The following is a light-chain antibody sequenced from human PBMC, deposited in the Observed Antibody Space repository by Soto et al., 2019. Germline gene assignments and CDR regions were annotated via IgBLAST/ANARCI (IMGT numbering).Light chain of an antibody. CDR1: QSVSTW. J-gene: IGKJ1*01. CDR3: QQYNSYSWT. V-gene: IGKV1-5*01. Sequence: DVQLTQSPSTLSASVGDRVTISCRASQSVSTWLAWYQQKPGKAPKLLLYDASTLESGVPSRFTGSGSGTEFTLPISSLQPDDFATDYGQQYNSYSWTFGQGTKGEIK. CDR2: DAS.